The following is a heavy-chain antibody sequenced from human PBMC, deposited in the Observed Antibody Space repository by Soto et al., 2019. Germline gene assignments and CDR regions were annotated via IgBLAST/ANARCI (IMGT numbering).Heavy chain of an antibody. D-gene: IGHD3-16*02. CDR1: GYTFTSYG. J-gene: IGHJ4*02. Sequence: ASVKVSCKASGYTFTSYGISCVRQAPGQVLEWMGWISAYNGNTNYAQKLQGRVTMTTDTSTSTAYMELRSLRSDDTAVYFCARPYRGAFGGVIVYFDYWGQGTLVTVSS. CDR3: ARPYRGAFGGVIVYFDY. V-gene: IGHV1-18*04. CDR2: ISAYNGNT.